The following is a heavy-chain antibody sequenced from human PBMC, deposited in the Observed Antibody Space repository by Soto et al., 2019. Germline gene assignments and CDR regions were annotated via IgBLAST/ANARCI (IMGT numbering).Heavy chain of an antibody. Sequence: PGESLKISCEASGYSFTFYWIAWVRQLPGKGLEWMGIIYPDDSDTRYSPSFQGQVTISADESITTAFLQWSSLKVSDTGMYYCARHQGEQSAFDIWGQGTMVTVSS. CDR3: ARHQGEQSAFDI. CDR1: GYSFTFYW. D-gene: IGHD3-16*01. V-gene: IGHV5-51*01. J-gene: IGHJ3*02. CDR2: IYPDDSDT.